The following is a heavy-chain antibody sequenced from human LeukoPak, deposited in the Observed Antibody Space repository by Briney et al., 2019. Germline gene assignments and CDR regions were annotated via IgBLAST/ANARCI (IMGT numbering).Heavy chain of an antibody. Sequence: ASVKVSCKASGYTFTSYGISWVRQAPGQGLEWMGWISAYNGNTNYAQELQGRVTMTTDTSTSTAYMELRSLRSDDTAVYYCARGVRGVTISNYYYYMDVWGKGTTVTISS. CDR3: ARGVRGVTISNYYYYMDV. CDR2: ISAYNGNT. V-gene: IGHV1-18*01. CDR1: GYTFTSYG. J-gene: IGHJ6*03. D-gene: IGHD3-10*01.